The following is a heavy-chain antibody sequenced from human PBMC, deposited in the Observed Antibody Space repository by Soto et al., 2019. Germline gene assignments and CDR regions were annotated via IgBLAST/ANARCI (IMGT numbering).Heavy chain of an antibody. J-gene: IGHJ6*02. Sequence: SVKVSCKASGGTFSSYAISWVRQAPGQGLEWMGGIIPIFGTANYAQKFQGRVTITADESTSTAYMELSSLRSEDTAVYYCARFRRFLDLVPTYDYYYYGMDVWGQGTTVTVSS. V-gene: IGHV1-69*13. D-gene: IGHD3-3*01. CDR3: ARFRRFLDLVPTYDYYYYGMDV. CDR1: GGTFSSYA. CDR2: IIPIFGTA.